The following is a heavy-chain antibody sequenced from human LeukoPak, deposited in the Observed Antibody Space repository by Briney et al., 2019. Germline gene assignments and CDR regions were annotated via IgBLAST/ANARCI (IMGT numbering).Heavy chain of an antibody. D-gene: IGHD4-17*01. CDR1: GFTFSSYA. V-gene: IGHV3-30-3*01. Sequence: GGSLRLSCAASGFTFSSYAMHWVRQAPGKGLEWVAVISYDGSNKYYADSVKGRFTISRDNSKNTLYLQMNSLRAEDTAVYYCARGNGDYVLGELDYWGQGTLVTVSS. J-gene: IGHJ4*02. CDR3: ARGNGDYVLGELDY. CDR2: ISYDGSNK.